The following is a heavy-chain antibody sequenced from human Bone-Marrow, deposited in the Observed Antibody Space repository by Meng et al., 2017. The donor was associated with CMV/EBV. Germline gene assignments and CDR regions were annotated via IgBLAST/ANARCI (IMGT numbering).Heavy chain of an antibody. J-gene: IGHJ4*02. Sequence: SETLSLTCTVSGGSISSGGYYWSWIRQHPGKGLEWIGYIYYSGSTYYNPSLKSRVTMSVDTSKSQFSLRVNSVTAADTALYYCARVRSEYSGYYLFDYWGQGTLVTVSS. CDR1: GGSISSGGYY. D-gene: IGHD3-22*01. CDR3: ARVRSEYSGYYLFDY. CDR2: IYYSGST. V-gene: IGHV4-31*03.